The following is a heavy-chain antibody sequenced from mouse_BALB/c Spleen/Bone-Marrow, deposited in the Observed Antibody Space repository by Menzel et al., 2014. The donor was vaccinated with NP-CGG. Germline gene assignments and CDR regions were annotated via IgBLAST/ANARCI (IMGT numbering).Heavy chain of an antibody. CDR1: GYTFTSYN. CDR2: IYPRNGGT. J-gene: IGHJ2*01. V-gene: IGHV1-12*01. CDR3: ARGNYERYFDY. D-gene: IGHD2-4*01. Sequence: LQQSGAELVRSGASVKMSCKASGYTFTSYNMHWVKRTPGQGLEWIGYIYPRNGGTNYNQKFKGKATLTADTSSSTAYMQISSLTSEDSAVYFCARGNYERYFDYWGQGTTLTVSS.